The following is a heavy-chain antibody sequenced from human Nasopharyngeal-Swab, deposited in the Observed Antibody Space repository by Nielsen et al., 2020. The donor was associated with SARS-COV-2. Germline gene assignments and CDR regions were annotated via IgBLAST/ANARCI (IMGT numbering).Heavy chain of an antibody. CDR3: ASLPYSSSWYDYYYGMDV. Sequence: CQAPGKGLEWIGDINHSGSTNYNPPLKSRVTISVDTSKNQFSLKLSPVTAADTAVYYCASLPYSSSWYDYYYGMDVWGQGTTVTVSS. D-gene: IGHD6-13*01. V-gene: IGHV4-34*01. CDR2: INHSGST. J-gene: IGHJ6*02.